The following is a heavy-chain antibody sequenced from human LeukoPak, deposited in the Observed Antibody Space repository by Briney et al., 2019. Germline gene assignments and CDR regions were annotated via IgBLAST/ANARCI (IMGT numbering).Heavy chain of an antibody. Sequence: SETLSLICTVSGYSLSSGYYWGWVRQPPGKGLEWIGTVYHSGSTYYNPSLRSRVTISVETSKNQFSLKLSSVTAADTAVYYCARAPTYGVRFFPFWGQGTMVTVSS. CDR1: GYSLSSGYY. CDR2: VYHSGST. V-gene: IGHV4-38-2*02. CDR3: ARAPTYGVRFFPF. J-gene: IGHJ3*01. D-gene: IGHD3-10*01.